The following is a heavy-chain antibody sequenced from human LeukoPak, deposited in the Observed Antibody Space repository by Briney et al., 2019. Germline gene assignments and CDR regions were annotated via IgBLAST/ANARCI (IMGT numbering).Heavy chain of an antibody. CDR1: GYTFTGYY. D-gene: IGHD6-13*01. CDR2: INPNSGGT. V-gene: IGHV1-2*02. CDR3: ARDGGSSWYYYYYGMDV. Sequence: ASVKVPSKASGYTFTGYYMHWVRQAPGQGLEWMGWINPNSGGTNYAQKFQGRVTMTRDTSISTAYMEPSRLRSDDTAVYYCARDGGSSWYYYYYGMDVWGQGTTVTVSS. J-gene: IGHJ6*02.